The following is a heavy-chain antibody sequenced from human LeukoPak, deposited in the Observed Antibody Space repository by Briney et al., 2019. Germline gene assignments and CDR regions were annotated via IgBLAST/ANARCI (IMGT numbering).Heavy chain of an antibody. CDR3: AKAYCGGGCHSKFDS. CDR1: GFTFSTHA. CDR2: TSDNSGER. J-gene: IGHJ5*01. V-gene: IGHV3-23*01. Sequence: AGSLRLSSAASGFTFSTHAMTWVRQAPGQGLEGVSLTSDNSGERYYEDTGRGRFTISRDNSRNTPYLQMNSLRVEDTALYYCAKAYCGGGCHSKFDSWGQGTLVTVSS. D-gene: IGHD2-21*02.